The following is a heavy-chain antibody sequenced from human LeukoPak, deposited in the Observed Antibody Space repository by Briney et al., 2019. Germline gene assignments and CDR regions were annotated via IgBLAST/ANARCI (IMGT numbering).Heavy chain of an antibody. CDR1: GFTFSSYE. Sequence: GGSLRLSCAASGFTFSSYEMNWVRQAPGKGLEWVSYISSSGSTIYYADSVKGRFTISRDNSKNTLYLQMNSLRVEDTAVYYCASNLYCSSTNCYPYFQHWGQGTLVTVSS. D-gene: IGHD2-2*01. CDR3: ASNLYCSSTNCYPYFQH. V-gene: IGHV3-48*03. CDR2: ISSSGSTI. J-gene: IGHJ1*01.